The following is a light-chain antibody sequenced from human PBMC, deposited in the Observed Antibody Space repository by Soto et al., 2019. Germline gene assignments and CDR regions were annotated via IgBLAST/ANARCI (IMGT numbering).Light chain of an antibody. J-gene: IGLJ3*02. Sequence: QPVLTQPPSASASLGASVTITCTLSSGHNSYAIAGHQQQPEKGPRYLMKLNSDGSHSKGDGIPDRFSGSSSGAERYLTISSLQSEDEADYYCQTWSTDITVFGGGTKLTVL. CDR1: SGHNSYA. CDR3: QTWSTDITV. CDR2: LNSDGSH. V-gene: IGLV4-69*01.